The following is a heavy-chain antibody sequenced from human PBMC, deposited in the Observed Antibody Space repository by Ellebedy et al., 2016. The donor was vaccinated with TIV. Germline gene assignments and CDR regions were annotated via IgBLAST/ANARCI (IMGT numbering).Heavy chain of an antibody. D-gene: IGHD3-10*01. CDR1: GFTFSNYA. CDR3: AKDPSSGFGMLFSTFDR. J-gene: IGHJ4*02. Sequence: PGGSLRLSCATSGFTFSNYALSWVRQVPGKGLEWVSSISSGREKTYYGDSARGRFTISRDNSKNTLYLEMNSLRVEDTAVYYCAKDPSSGFGMLFSTFDRWGQGAEVTVSS. V-gene: IGHV3-23*01. CDR2: ISSGREKT.